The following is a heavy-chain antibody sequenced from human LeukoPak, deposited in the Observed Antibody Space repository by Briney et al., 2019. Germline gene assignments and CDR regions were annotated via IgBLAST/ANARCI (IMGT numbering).Heavy chain of an antibody. Sequence: ASESLSLTCTVSGGSISSSSYYWGWIRQPPGKGLEWIGSIYYSGSTNYNPSLKSRVTISVDTSKNQFSLKLSSVTAADTAVYYCARFIVVVPAAMHWFDPWGQGTLVTVSS. D-gene: IGHD2-2*01. CDR3: ARFIVVVPAAMHWFDP. CDR2: IYYSGST. J-gene: IGHJ5*02. CDR1: GGSISSSSYY. V-gene: IGHV4-39*07.